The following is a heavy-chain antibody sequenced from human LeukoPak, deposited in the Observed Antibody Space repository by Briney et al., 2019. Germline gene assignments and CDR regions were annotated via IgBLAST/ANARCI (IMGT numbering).Heavy chain of an antibody. J-gene: IGHJ4*02. CDR2: IYHSGST. D-gene: IGHD3-22*01. CDR1: GYSISSGYY. CDR3: ARANYYDSSGLRY. Sequence: PSETLSLTCTVSGYSISSGYYWGWIRPPPGKGLEWIGSIYHSGSTYYNPSLKSRVTISVDTSKNQFSLKLSSVTAADTAVYYCARANYYDSSGLRYWGQGTLVTVSS. V-gene: IGHV4-38-2*02.